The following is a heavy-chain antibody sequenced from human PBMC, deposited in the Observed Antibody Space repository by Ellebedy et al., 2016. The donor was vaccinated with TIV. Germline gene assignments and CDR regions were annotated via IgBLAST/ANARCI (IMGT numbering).Heavy chain of an antibody. D-gene: IGHD3-22*01. J-gene: IGHJ4*02. CDR3: ATNFYDGSAFDF. CDR1: GGSISSNY. V-gene: IGHV4-59*01. Sequence: GSLRLSCSFAGGSISSNYWGWVRQAPGKGLEWIANVYYSGYTTYNPSLKSRVDMSIDTPSNEFSLKMTSVTAEDTAIYYCATNFYDGSAFDFWGQGTLVTVSS. CDR2: VYYSGYT.